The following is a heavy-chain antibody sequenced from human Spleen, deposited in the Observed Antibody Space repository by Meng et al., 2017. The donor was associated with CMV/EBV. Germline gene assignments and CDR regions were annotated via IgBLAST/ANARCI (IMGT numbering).Heavy chain of an antibody. J-gene: IGHJ5*02. CDR3: VRQNYDSWSGYGSFDP. D-gene: IGHD3-3*01. CDR1: GFTFSDYY. V-gene: IGHV3-11*04. CDR2: ISSSGSTI. Sequence: GESLKISCAASGFTFSDYYMSWIRQAPGKGLEWVSYISSSGSTIYYADSVKGRFTISRDNAKNSLYLQMNSLRAEDTAVYYCVRQNYDSWSGYGSFDPWGQGTLVTVSS.